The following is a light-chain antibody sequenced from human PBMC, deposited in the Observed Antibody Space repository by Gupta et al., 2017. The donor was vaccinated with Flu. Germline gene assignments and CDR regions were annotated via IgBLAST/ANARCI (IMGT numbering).Light chain of an antibody. CDR2: EVR. CDR1: TSDVGRYNN. J-gene: IGLJ1*01. Sequence: ISCTETTSDVGRYNNVSWYQQHPGKAPKLMIYEVRNRPSGVSDRFSGSKSGNTASLTISGLQAEDEADYYCNSYTSNSALHVFGSGTKITVL. V-gene: IGLV2-14*01. CDR3: NSYTSNSALHV.